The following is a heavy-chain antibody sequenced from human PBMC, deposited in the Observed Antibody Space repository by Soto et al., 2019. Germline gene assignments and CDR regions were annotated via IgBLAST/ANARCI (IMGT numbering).Heavy chain of an antibody. CDR2: INHSGRT. V-gene: IGHV4-34*01. CDR3: ARGNIAAALVY. D-gene: IGHD6-13*01. Sequence: SETLSLTCAVYGGSISGHYWNWIRQPPGKGLEWIGEINHSGRTNYNPSLKSRVTISVDTSKNQFSLNLGSVTAADTAVYYCARGNIAAALVYWGQGTLVNVSS. CDR1: GGSISGHY. J-gene: IGHJ4*02.